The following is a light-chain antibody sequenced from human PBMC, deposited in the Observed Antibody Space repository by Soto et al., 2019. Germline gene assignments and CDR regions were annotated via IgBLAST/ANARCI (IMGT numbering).Light chain of an antibody. Sequence: QSALTQPRSVSGSPGQSVAISCTGSSRDVGGSNYVSWYQQHPGKAPKLMIYDVTKRPSGVPDRFSASKSGNTASLTISGLQAEDEADYYCCSSPALFGSGTELTVL. CDR3: CSSPAL. CDR1: SRDVGGSNY. J-gene: IGLJ1*01. V-gene: IGLV2-11*01. CDR2: DVT.